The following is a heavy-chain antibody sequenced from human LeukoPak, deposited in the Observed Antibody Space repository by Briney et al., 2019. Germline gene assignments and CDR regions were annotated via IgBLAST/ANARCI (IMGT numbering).Heavy chain of an antibody. CDR3: ARHWDY. V-gene: IGHV3-23*01. CDR2: ISGSGGTT. J-gene: IGHJ4*02. Sequence: PGGSLRLSCAASGFNFSNQAMSWVRQAPGKGLEWVSTISGSGGTTYYADSVKGRFTISRDNSKNTVYLQMNGLRAEDTAVYYCARHWDYWGQGTLVTVSS. D-gene: IGHD1-26*01. CDR1: GFNFSNQA.